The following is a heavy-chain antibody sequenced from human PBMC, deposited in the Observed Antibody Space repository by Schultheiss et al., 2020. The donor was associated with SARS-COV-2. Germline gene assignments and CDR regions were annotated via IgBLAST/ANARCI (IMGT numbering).Heavy chain of an antibody. CDR3: TRWSDGDQPFDY. J-gene: IGHJ4*02. CDR2: IRSKANSYAT. V-gene: IGHV3-73*01. D-gene: IGHD5-24*01. CDR1: GFTFSGSA. Sequence: GGSLRLSCAASGFTFSGSAMHWVRQASGKGLEWVGRIRSKANSYATAYAASVKGRFTISRDDSKNTAYLQMNSLKTEDTAVYYCTRWSDGDQPFDYWGQGTLVTVSS.